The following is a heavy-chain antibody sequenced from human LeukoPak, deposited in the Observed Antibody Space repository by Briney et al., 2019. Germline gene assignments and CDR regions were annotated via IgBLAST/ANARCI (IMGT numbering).Heavy chain of an antibody. V-gene: IGHV3-9*01. Sequence: PGGSLRLSCAASGFTFDDYAMHWVRQAPGKGLEWVSGISWNSGSIGYADSVKGRFTISRDNAKNSLYLQMNSLRAEDTALYYCAKDIVGMATIPGDYWGQGTLVTVSS. J-gene: IGHJ4*02. D-gene: IGHD5-24*01. CDR1: GFTFDDYA. CDR2: ISWNSGSI. CDR3: AKDIVGMATIPGDY.